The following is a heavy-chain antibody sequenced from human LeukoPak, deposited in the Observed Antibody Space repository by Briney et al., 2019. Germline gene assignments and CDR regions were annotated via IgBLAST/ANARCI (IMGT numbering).Heavy chain of an antibody. CDR2: INPSGGST. CDR1: GYTFTSYY. D-gene: IGHD3-3*02. Sequence: ASVKVSCKASGYTFTSYYMHWVRQAPGQGLEWMGIINPSGGSTSYAQKFQGRVTMTRDTSTSTVYMELSSLRSEDTAVYYCARERRGIRFYYYYMDVWGKGTTVTVSS. J-gene: IGHJ6*03. V-gene: IGHV1-46*01. CDR3: ARERRGIRFYYYYMDV.